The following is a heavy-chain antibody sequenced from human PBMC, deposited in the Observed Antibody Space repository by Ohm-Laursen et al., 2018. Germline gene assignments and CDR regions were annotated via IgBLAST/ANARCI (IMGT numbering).Heavy chain of an antibody. D-gene: IGHD7-27*01. CDR2: IYYSGST. CDR3: ARTSLGIADY. J-gene: IGHJ4*02. V-gene: IGHV4-31*11. CDR1: GGSIPSTTYY. Sequence: TLSLTWAVSGGSIPSTTYYWSWIRQHPGKGLEWIGYIYYSGSTYYNPSLKSRVTISIDTSKNQFSLKLSSVTAADTAVYYCARTSLGIADYWGQGTLVTVSS.